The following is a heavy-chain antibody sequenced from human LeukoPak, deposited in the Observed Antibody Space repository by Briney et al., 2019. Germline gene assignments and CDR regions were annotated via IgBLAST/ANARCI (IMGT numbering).Heavy chain of an antibody. CDR2: IYSSGST. CDR1: PASINGYY. Sequence: PSETLSLTCTVSPASINGYYWSWIRQPPGKGPEWIGYIYSSGSTKYNPSLKSRVTISVDTSKSQFSLKLSSVTAADTAFYYCARARVGYCNSSSCYAIPFDYWGQGTLVTVSS. V-gene: IGHV4-59*01. CDR3: ARARVGYCNSSSCYAIPFDY. D-gene: IGHD2-2*01. J-gene: IGHJ4*02.